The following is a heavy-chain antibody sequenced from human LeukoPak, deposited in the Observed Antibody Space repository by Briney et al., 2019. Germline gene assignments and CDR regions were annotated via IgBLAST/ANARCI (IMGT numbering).Heavy chain of an antibody. V-gene: IGHV3-48*02. Sequence: GGSLRLSCAASGFTFSSYSMSWVRQAPGKGLEWVSYISSGSDTIYYADSVKGRFTISRDNAKNSLCLQMNSLRDEDTAVYYCARKYEQTWGQGTLVTVSS. CDR1: GFTFSSYS. CDR3: ARKYEQT. J-gene: IGHJ4*02. CDR2: ISSGSDTI. D-gene: IGHD2-2*01.